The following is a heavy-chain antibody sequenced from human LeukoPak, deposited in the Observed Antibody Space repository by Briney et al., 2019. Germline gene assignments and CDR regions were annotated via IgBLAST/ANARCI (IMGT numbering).Heavy chain of an antibody. CDR2: INPNSGGT. CDR1: GYTFTGYY. Sequence: ASVKVSCKASGYTFTGYYMHWVRQAPGQGLEWMGWINPNSGGTNYAQKFQGRVTMTTDTSTSTAYMELRSLRSDDTAVYYCARGGRQLLFWAKDYWGQGTLVTVSS. D-gene: IGHD2-2*01. J-gene: IGHJ4*02. V-gene: IGHV1-2*02. CDR3: ARGGRQLLFWAKDY.